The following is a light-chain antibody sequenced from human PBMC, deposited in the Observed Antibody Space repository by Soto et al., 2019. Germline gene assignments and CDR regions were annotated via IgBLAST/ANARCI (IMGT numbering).Light chain of an antibody. Sequence: EIVLTQSPGTPSLSPGERATLSCRASQSVSSSYLAWYQQKPGQAPRLLIYGASTRATGIPDRFSGSGSGTDFTLTISRLEPEDFAVYYCQLYGSSRWTFGQGTKVEIK. V-gene: IGKV3-20*01. CDR3: QLYGSSRWT. CDR2: GAS. J-gene: IGKJ1*01. CDR1: QSVSSSY.